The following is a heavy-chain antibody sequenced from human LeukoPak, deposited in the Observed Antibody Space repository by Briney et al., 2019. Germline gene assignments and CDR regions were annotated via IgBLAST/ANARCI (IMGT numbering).Heavy chain of an antibody. CDR2: INPNSGGT. CDR1: GYTFTGYY. CDR3: ARDRYSSGWYWFDP. J-gene: IGHJ5*02. V-gene: IGHV1-2*02. D-gene: IGHD6-19*01. Sequence: ASVKVSCTASGYTFTGYYMHWVRQAPGQGLEWMGWINPNSGGTNYAQKFQGRVTMTRDTSISTAYMELSRLRSDDTAVYYCARDRYSSGWYWFDPWGQGTLVTVSS.